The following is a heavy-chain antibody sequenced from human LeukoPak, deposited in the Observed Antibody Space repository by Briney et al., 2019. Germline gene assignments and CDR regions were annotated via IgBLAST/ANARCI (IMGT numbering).Heavy chain of an antibody. CDR2: ISAYNGNT. J-gene: IGHJ6*03. D-gene: IGHD6-6*01. V-gene: IGHV1-18*01. CDR3: ARVEQLVRYYYYYMDV. CDR1: GYTFTRYG. Sequence: ASVKVSCKASGYTFTRYGISWVQQAPGQGLEWMGWISAYNGNTNYAQKLQGRVTMTTDTSTSTAYMELRSLRSDDAAVYYCARVEQLVRYYYYYMDVWGKGTTVTVSS.